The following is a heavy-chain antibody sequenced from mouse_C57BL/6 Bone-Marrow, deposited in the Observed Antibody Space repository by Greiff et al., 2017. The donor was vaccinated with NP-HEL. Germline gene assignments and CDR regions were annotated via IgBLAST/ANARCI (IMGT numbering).Heavy chain of an antibody. J-gene: IGHJ4*01. D-gene: IGHD1-1*01. CDR2: ISSGSSTI. CDR1: GFTFSDYG. CDR3: ARTYYYGSSYYAMDY. V-gene: IGHV5-17*01. Sequence: EVKLMESGGGLVKPGGSLKLSCAASGFTFSDYGMHWVRQAPEKGLEWVAYISSGSSTIYYADTVKGRFTISRDNAKNTLFLQMTRLRSEDTAMYYCARTYYYGSSYYAMDYWGQGTSVTVSS.